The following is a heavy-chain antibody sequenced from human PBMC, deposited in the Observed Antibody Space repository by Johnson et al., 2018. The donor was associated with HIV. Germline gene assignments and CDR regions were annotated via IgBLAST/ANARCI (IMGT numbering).Heavy chain of an antibody. J-gene: IGHJ3*01. CDR1: GFTFSSYG. CDR2: ISFDGRNK. CDR3: VRDRSTYSGSYYGWDAFAL. Sequence: QVQLVESGGGVVQPGKSLRLSCAASGFTFSSYGLHWVRQAPGKGLESVAVISFDGRNKFYADSVKGRFTISRDNSKNTLYLQMNSLRAEDTAVYYCVRDRSTYSGSYYGWDAFALWGQGTMVTVSS. D-gene: IGHD1-26*01. V-gene: IGHV3-30*04.